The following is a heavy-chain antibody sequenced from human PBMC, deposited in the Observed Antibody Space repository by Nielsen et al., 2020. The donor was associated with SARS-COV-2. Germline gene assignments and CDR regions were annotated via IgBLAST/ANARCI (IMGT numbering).Heavy chain of an antibody. CDR2: LSGSSRYI. D-gene: IGHD2-2*02. CDR1: GFTFSSYG. V-gene: IGHV3-21*01. Sequence: GESLKISCAASGFTFSSYGMHWVRQAPGKGLEWVSSLSGSSRYIYYADSLQGRFTISRDNAQNSLFLQMNSLRAEDTAVYYCARIIIQCSSTHCYTLGGMDVWGKGTTVTVSS. J-gene: IGHJ6*04. CDR3: ARIIIQCSSTHCYTLGGMDV.